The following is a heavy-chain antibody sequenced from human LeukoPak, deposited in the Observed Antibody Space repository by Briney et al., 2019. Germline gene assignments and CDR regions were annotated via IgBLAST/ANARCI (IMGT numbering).Heavy chain of an antibody. CDR2: IIPIFGTA. Sequence: SVKVSCKASGGTFSIYAISWVRQAPGQGLEWMGRIIPIFGTANYAQKFQGRVTITADKSTSTAYMELSSLRSEDTAVYYCARGGYRQQLVDYWGQGTLVTVSS. J-gene: IGHJ4*02. CDR1: GGTFSIYA. CDR3: ARGGYRQQLVDY. V-gene: IGHV1-69*06. D-gene: IGHD6-13*01.